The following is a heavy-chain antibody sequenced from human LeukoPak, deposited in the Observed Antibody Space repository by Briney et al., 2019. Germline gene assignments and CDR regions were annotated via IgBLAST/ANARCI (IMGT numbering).Heavy chain of an antibody. D-gene: IGHD2-8*01. V-gene: IGHV1-18*01. J-gene: IGHJ4*02. CDR2: ISPYNGNT. Sequence: GASVKVSCKTSGYTFTNYGISWVRQAPGQGLEGMGWISPYNGNTIYAQKLQGRVTVTTDTSTSTAYMELRSLRSDDTAVYYCTRTVLDCKNGVCYDYWGQGTLVTVSS. CDR3: TRTVLDCKNGVCYDY. CDR1: GYTFTNYG.